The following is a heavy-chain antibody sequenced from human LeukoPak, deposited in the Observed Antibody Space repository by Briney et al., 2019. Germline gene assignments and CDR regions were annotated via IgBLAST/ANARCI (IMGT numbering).Heavy chain of an antibody. V-gene: IGHV3-23*01. D-gene: IGHD3-10*01. J-gene: IGHJ4*02. CDR1: GFTFSTYT. CDR3: AVGSYYFDY. CDR2: ISGSSAST. Sequence: GGSLRLSCAASGFTFSTYTMNWVCQAPGKGLEWVSGISGSSASTYYADSVKGRFTISRDNSKNTLYVQMNSLRAEDTAVYYCAVGSYYFDYWGQGTLVTVSS.